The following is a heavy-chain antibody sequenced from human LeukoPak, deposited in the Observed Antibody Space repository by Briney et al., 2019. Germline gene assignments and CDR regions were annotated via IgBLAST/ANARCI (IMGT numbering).Heavy chain of an antibody. V-gene: IGHV4-31*03. CDR2: IYYSGRT. D-gene: IGHD3-9*01. CDR3: ARGGGRTYFDRLFPEWFDP. Sequence: PSQTLSLTCTVSGASISSGGYYWSWIRQHPGKGLEWIGYIYYSGRTYYNPSLKSRVTISVDTSKNQFSLKLSSVTAADTAVYYCARGGGRTYFDRLFPEWFDPWGQGTLVTVSS. CDR1: GASISSGGYY. J-gene: IGHJ5*02.